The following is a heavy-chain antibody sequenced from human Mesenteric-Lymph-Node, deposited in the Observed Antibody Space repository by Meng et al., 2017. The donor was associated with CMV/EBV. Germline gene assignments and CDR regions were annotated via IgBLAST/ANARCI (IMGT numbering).Heavy chain of an antibody. Sequence: ASVKVSCKASGYTFTGDYIHWVRQAPGQGLEWMGWINPNSGGTNYAQKFQGRVTMTRDTSISTTYMELSRLTSDDTALYYCARDGGYCSGSSCYSEYYFDYWGPGTLVTVSS. CDR2: INPNSGGT. D-gene: IGHD2-2*01. J-gene: IGHJ4*02. V-gene: IGHV1-2*02. CDR3: ARDGGYCSGSSCYSEYYFDY. CDR1: GYTFTGDY.